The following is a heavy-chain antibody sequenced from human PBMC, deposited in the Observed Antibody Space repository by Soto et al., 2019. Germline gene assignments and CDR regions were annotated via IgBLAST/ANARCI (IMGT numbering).Heavy chain of an antibody. CDR2: INPSGGST. D-gene: IGHD3-3*01. CDR3: ARDGDFWSGYYATYFDY. CDR1: GYTFTSYD. V-gene: IGHV1-46*01. J-gene: IGHJ4*02. Sequence: ASVKVSCKASGYTFTSYDMHWVRQAPGQGLEWMGIINPSGGSTSYAQKFQGRVTMTRDTSTSTVYMELSSLRSEDTAVYYCARDGDFWSGYYATYFDYWGQGTLVTVSS.